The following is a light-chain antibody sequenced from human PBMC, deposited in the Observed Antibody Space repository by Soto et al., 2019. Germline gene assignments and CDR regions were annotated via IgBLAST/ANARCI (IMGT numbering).Light chain of an antibody. J-gene: IGKJ5*01. CDR3: HPYDKLPR. Sequence: DLELTQSASFLSAYVGDRVTITFHASQDISNYLNWYQQKPGKAPKLLIYDASNLETGVPSRFSGSGSGTDFTFTISSLQPEDFATYYCHPYDKLPRFGQGTRLEIK. CDR1: QDISNY. CDR2: DAS. V-gene: IGKV1-33*01.